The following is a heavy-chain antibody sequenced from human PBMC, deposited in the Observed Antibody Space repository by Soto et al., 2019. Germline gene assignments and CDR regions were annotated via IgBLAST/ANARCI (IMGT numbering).Heavy chain of an antibody. CDR1: GYTFTSYG. D-gene: IGHD2-15*01. CDR3: ARDRYCSGGSCSLGGMDV. Sequence: ASVKVSCKASGYTFTSYGISWVRQAPGQGLEWMGWISAYNGNTNYAQKLQGRVTMTTDTSTSTAYMELRSLRSDDTAVYYCARDRYCSGGSCSLGGMDVWGQGTTVTVSS. V-gene: IGHV1-18*01. CDR2: ISAYNGNT. J-gene: IGHJ6*02.